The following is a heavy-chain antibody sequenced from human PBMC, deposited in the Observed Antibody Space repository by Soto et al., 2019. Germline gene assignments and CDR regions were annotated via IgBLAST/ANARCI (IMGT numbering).Heavy chain of an antibody. J-gene: IGHJ4*02. CDR2: INAGYGNT. V-gene: IGHV1-3*01. D-gene: IGHD7-27*01. CDR3: ARDTGDGTFDF. Sequence: ASVKVSCKASGYTFSSYAMHWVRQAPGQRLEWMGWINAGYGNTKSSQKFQDRVTISRDTSASTAYMELTNLRSEDTAVYYCARDTGDGTFDFWGQGTLVTVSS. CDR1: GYTFSSYA.